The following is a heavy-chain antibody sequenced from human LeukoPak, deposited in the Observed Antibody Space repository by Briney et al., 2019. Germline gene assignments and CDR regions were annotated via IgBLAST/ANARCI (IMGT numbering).Heavy chain of an antibody. CDR1: GGSISSYY. J-gene: IGHJ1*01. V-gene: IGHV4-59*01. D-gene: IGHD6-13*01. CDR2: IYYSGST. CDR3: ARVSGSSWSAEYFQH. Sequence: SETLSLTCTVSGGSISSYYWSWIRQPPGKGLEWIGYIYYSGSTNYNPSLKSRVTISVDTSKNQFSLKLSSVTAADTAVYYCARVSGSSWSAEYFQHWGQGILVTVSS.